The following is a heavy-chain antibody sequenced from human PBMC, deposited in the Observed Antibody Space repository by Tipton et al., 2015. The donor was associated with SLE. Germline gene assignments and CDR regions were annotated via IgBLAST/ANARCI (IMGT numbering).Heavy chain of an antibody. J-gene: IGHJ6*03. Sequence: QLVQSGAEVKKPGASVKVSCQASGYTFTDYYIHWVRQAPGEGLDWVGWINPNSGGTIYAQKFQGRVTMTRDTSISTAYMELSRLRSDDTAVYYCAKLGFQYYSMDVWGKGTTVTVSS. V-gene: IGHV1-2*02. CDR3: AKLGFQYYSMDV. CDR1: GYTFTDYY. CDR2: INPNSGGT. D-gene: IGHD1-26*01.